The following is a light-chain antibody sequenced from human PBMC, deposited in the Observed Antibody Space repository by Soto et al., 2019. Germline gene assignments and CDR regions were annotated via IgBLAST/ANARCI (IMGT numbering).Light chain of an antibody. CDR2: KAS. CDR3: QVYTSHSEG. J-gene: IGKJ1*01. CDR1: QTISSW. Sequence: IQLTKNTTTLSGPLGDRVTITCRASQTISSWLAWYQQKPGKAPKLLIYKASTLKSGVPSRFSGSGSGTEFTLTISSFQPDDFTTYYSQVYTSHSEGFGDGTMVDI. V-gene: IGKV1-5*03.